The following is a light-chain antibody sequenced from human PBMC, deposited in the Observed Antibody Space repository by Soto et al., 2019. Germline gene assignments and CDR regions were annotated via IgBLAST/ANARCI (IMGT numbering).Light chain of an antibody. CDR2: LGGDGSL. CDR3: QTWGTGFRV. V-gene: IGLV4-69*01. J-gene: IGLJ3*02. CDR1: SRHSRYA. Sequence: QPVLTQSPSASASLGASVKLTCTLSSRHSRYAIAWHQQQPEKGPRHLMQLGGDGSLTKGDGIPDRFSGSSSGAERYLTISRLQSEDEADYYCQTWGTGFRVFGGGTKLTVL.